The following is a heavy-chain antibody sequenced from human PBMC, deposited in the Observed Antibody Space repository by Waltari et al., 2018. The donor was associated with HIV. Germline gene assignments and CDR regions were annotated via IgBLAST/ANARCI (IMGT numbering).Heavy chain of an antibody. CDR3: ARRSCSSTSCYARARGGMDV. D-gene: IGHD2-2*01. CDR1: GGSFSGYY. CDR2: INQSGST. J-gene: IGHJ6*02. Sequence: QVQLQQWGAGLLKPSETLSLTCAVYGGSFSGYYWSWIRQPPGKGLEWIGEINQSGSTNSNPTLKSRVTISVDTSKSQFSLKLSSVTAADTAVYYCARRSCSSTSCYARARGGMDVWGQGTTVTVSS. V-gene: IGHV4-34*01.